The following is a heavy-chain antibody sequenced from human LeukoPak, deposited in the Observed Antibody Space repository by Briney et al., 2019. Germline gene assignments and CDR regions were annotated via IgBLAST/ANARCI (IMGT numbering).Heavy chain of an antibody. CDR2: IYPGDSDT. D-gene: IGHD3-10*01. J-gene: IGHJ5*02. CDR3: ARLTYYYGSGSYGPPPTGWFDP. V-gene: IGHV5-51*01. CDR1: GYSFTSYW. Sequence: GESLKISCXGSGYSFTSYWIGWVRQMPGKGLEWMGIIYPGDSDTRYSPSFQGQVTISADKSISTAYLQWSSLKASDTAMYYCARLTYYYGSGSYGPPPTGWFDPWGQGTLVTVSS.